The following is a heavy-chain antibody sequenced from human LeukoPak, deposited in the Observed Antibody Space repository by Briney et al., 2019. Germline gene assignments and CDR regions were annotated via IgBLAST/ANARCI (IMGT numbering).Heavy chain of an antibody. CDR2: IYHTGNT. Sequence: SETLSLTCSVSDASISASYWTWIRQPPGKGLQWIGYIYHTGNTNYNPSLKSRVTISLDMSNNQISPKLTSVTAADTAVYYCARRYCTSGVCYNDYWGQGTLVTVSS. J-gene: IGHJ4*02. V-gene: IGHV4-59*01. CDR3: ARRYCTSGVCYNDY. CDR1: DASISASY. D-gene: IGHD2-8*01.